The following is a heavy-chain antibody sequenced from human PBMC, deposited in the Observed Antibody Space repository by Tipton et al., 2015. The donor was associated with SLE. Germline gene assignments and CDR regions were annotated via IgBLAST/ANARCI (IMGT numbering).Heavy chain of an antibody. CDR3: ARGGIVEATGWFDP. CDR2: IYHSGST. D-gene: IGHD1-26*01. J-gene: IGHJ5*02. Sequence: TLSLTCAVYGGSFSGYYWSWIRQPPGKGLEWIGSIYHSGSTNYNPSLKSRVTISVDTSKNQFSLKLSSVTAADTAVYYCARGGIVEATGWFDPWGQGTLVTVSS. CDR1: GGSFSGYY. V-gene: IGHV4-34*01.